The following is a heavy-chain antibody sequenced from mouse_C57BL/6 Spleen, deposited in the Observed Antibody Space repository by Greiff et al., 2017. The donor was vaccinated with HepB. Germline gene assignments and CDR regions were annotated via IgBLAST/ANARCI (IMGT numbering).Heavy chain of an antibody. CDR3: ARAGSPLPGALDY. CDR2: IYPGSGST. CDR1: GYTFTSYW. D-gene: IGHD5-5*01. J-gene: IGHJ4*01. V-gene: IGHV1-55*01. Sequence: QVQLQQPGAELVKPGASVKMSCKASGYTFTSYWITWVKQRPGQGLEWIGDIYPGSGSTNYNEKFKSKATLTVDTSSSTAYMQLSSLTSEDSAVYYCARAGSPLPGALDYWGQGTSVTVSS.